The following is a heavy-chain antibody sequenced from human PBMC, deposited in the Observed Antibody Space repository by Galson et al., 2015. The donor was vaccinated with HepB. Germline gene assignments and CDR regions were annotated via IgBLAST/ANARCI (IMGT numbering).Heavy chain of an antibody. CDR1: GFTFSSYG. J-gene: IGHJ4*02. Sequence: SLRLSCAASGFTFSSYGMHWVRQAPGKGLEWVAVISYDGSNKYYADSVKGRFTISRDNSKNTLYLQMNSLRAEDTAVYYCAKGKTSSYWGQGTLVTVSS. CDR2: ISYDGSNK. V-gene: IGHV3-30*18. CDR3: AKGKTSSY. D-gene: IGHD2-2*01.